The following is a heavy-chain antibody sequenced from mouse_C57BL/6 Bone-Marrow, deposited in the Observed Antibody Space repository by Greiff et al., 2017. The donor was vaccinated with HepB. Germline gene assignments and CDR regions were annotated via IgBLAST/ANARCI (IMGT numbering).Heavy chain of an antibody. V-gene: IGHV1-81*01. CDR2: IYPRSGNT. CDR3: ARAVVAPYYAMDY. CDR1: GYTFTSYG. J-gene: IGHJ4*01. D-gene: IGHD1-1*01. Sequence: VQLKESGAELARPGASVKLSCKASGYTFTSYGISWVKQRTGQGLEWIGEIYPRSGNTYYNEKFKGKATLTADKSSSTAYMELRSLTSEDSAVYFCARAVVAPYYAMDYWGQGTSVTVSS.